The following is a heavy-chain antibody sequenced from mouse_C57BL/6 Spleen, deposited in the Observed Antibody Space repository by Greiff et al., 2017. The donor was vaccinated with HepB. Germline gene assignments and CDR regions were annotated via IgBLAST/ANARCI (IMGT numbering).Heavy chain of an antibody. CDR1: GYSFTGYY. CDR3: AGSLGPFDY. Sequence: VQLQQSGPELVKPGASVKISCKASGYSFTGYYMNWVKQSPEKSLEWIGEINPSTGGTTYNQKFKAKATLTVDKSSSTAYMQLKSLTSEDSAVYYCAGSLGPFDYWGQGTTLTVSS. CDR2: INPSTGGT. D-gene: IGHD4-1*01. V-gene: IGHV1-42*01. J-gene: IGHJ2*01.